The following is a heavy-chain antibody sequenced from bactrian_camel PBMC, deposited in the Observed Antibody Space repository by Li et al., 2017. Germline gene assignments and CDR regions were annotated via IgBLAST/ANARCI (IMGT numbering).Heavy chain of an antibody. J-gene: IGHJ4*01. Sequence: HVQLVESGGGSVQAGGSLRLSCRYSRSGYFMGWFRQPPGKERELVAFIDNDGTTNYADSVKGRFTISRDNSENTLYLQMNSLKPEDTAMYYCVVDYEFCLAYSMPKATYWGQGTQVTVS. CDR2: IDNDGTT. CDR1: RSGYF. D-gene: IGHD3*01. V-gene: IGHV3S53*01. CDR3: VVDYEFCLAYSMPKATY.